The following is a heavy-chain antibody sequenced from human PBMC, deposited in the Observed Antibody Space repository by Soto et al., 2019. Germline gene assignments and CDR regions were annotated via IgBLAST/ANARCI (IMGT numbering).Heavy chain of an antibody. Sequence: EAQLLESGGGLEQPGGSLRFSCVASEFIFSSFALSWVRLAPGKGLEWVAAVIRRGVNTYYADYVKGRFTISREKAKNTLYLQMNRLRAEDTAVYYCAKLSSPINDVAEPGPDYWGQGTLVTVSA. CDR1: EFIFSSFA. CDR2: VIRRGVNT. J-gene: IGHJ4*02. D-gene: IGHD6-13*01. V-gene: IGHV3-23*01. CDR3: AKLSSPINDVAEPGPDY.